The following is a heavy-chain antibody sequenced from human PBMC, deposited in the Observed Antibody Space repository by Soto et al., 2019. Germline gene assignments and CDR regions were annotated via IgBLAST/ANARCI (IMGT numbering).Heavy chain of an antibody. CDR1: GYTFTSYD. V-gene: IGHV1-8*01. D-gene: IGHD3-3*01. CDR3: ARGIRDFWSGSYYYYMDV. Sequence: ASVKVSCKASGYTFTSYDINWVRQATGQGLEWMGWMNPNSGNTGYAQKFQGRVTMTRNTSISTAYMELSSLRSGDTAVYYCARGIRDFWSGSYYYYMDVWGKGTTVTVSS. J-gene: IGHJ6*03. CDR2: MNPNSGNT.